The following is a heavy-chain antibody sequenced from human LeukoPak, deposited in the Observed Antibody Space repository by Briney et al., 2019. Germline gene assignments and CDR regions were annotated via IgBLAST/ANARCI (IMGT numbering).Heavy chain of an antibody. D-gene: IGHD2-15*01. CDR2: IYYSGST. CDR3: ATPGILGTFDY. Sequence: SETLSLTCTVSGGSISNKNYYWGWIRQPPGKGLEWIGSIYYSGSTYYNPSLKSRVTISVDTSKNQFSLKLSSVTAADTAVYYCATPGILGTFDYWGQGTLVTVSS. CDR1: GGSISNKNYY. V-gene: IGHV4-39*07. J-gene: IGHJ4*02.